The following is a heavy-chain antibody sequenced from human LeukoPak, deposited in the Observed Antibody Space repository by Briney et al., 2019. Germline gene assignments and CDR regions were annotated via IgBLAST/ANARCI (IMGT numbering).Heavy chain of an antibody. CDR1: GFTLYHYG. CDR3: ARVPFGSGSYSTLDY. CDR2: IHGGDSSGVTT. Sequence: SGGSLRLSCAASGFTLYHYGMSWVRQAPGKRLEWVSSIHGGDSSGVTTFYADSVKGRFTISRDNSKNTLFLQMKSLRAEDTAVYYCARVPFGSGSYSTLDYWGQGTLVTVSS. D-gene: IGHD3-10*01. J-gene: IGHJ4*02. V-gene: IGHV3-23*01.